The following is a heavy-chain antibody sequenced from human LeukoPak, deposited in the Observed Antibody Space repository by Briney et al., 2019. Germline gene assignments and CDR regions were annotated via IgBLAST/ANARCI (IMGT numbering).Heavy chain of an antibody. J-gene: IGHJ4*02. V-gene: IGHV4-59*08. CDR3: ARHKKQWLYFDY. Sequence: SETLSLTCTVSGGSISSYYWSWIRQPPGKGLEWIGYIYYSGSTNYNPSLKSRVTISVDTSKNQFSLKLSSVTAADTAVYYCARHKKQWLYFDYRGQGTLVTVSS. CDR1: GGSISSYY. D-gene: IGHD6-19*01. CDR2: IYYSGST.